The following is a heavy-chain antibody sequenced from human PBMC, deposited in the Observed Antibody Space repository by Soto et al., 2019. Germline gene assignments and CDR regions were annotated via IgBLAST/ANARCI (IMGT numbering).Heavy chain of an antibody. D-gene: IGHD5-12*01. V-gene: IGHV3-74*01. CDR1: VFTFSSYW. J-gene: IGHJ3*02. CDR2: INSDGSST. Sequence: EVQLVESGGGLVQPGGSLRLSCAASVFTFSSYWMHWVRQAPGKGLVWVSRINSDGSSTSYADSVKGRFTISRDNANNTLYLQMNSLRAEDTAVYYCARGLKRHHAFDIWGQGTMVTVSS. CDR3: ARGLKRHHAFDI.